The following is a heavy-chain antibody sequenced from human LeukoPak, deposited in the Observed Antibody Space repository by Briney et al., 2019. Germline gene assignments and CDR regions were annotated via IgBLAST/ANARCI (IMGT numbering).Heavy chain of an antibody. CDR2: IYYSGST. CDR3: ARVTSGYYNYFDY. CDR1: GGSISSSSYY. Sequence: PSETLSLTCTVSGGSISSSSYYWGWIRQPPGKGLEWIGSIYYSGSTYYNPSLKSRVTISVDTSKNQFSLKLSSVTAADTAVYYCARVTSGYYNYFDYWGQGTLVTVSS. V-gene: IGHV4-39*07. J-gene: IGHJ4*02. D-gene: IGHD3-22*01.